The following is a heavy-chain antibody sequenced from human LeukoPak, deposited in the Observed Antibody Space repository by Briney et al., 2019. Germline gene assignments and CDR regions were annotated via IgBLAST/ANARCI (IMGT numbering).Heavy chain of an antibody. D-gene: IGHD4/OR15-4a*01. J-gene: IGHJ4*02. CDR1: GFPFSSHA. Sequence: GGSLRLSCEVSGFPFSSHAMSWVRQAPGRGLEWVSGISISADMTYYADSVQGRFIISRDNSKNTLYLQMDSLRVEDTAVYYCANQEVPNDYWGQGTLVTVSS. CDR2: ISISADMT. V-gene: IGHV3-23*01. CDR3: ANQEVPNDY.